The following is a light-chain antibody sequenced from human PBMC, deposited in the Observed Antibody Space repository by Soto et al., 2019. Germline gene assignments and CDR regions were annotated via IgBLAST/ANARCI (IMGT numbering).Light chain of an antibody. Sequence: IQLTQSPSYLSASVGDRVTITCRASQSSSSWLAWYQQKPGKAPELLIYDASSLNRGVPSRFSGSGSGTDFTLTISRLQPDDFATYYCHQYNSYPRTFGHGTKVDIK. J-gene: IGKJ1*01. CDR2: DAS. V-gene: IGKV1-5*01. CDR1: QSSSSW. CDR3: HQYNSYPRT.